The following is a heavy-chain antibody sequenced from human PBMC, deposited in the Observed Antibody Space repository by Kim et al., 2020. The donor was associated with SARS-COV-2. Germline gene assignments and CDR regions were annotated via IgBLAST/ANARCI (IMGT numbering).Heavy chain of an antibody. CDR3: TTLRSDYDFWSCYWSGDYYGMDV. CDR1: GFTFSNAW. V-gene: IGHV3-15*01. Sequence: GGSLRLSCAASGFTFSNAWMSWVRQAPGKGLEWVGRIKSKTDGGTTDYAAPVKGRFIISRDDSKKTLYLQMNSLKTEDTAVSYCTTLRSDYDFWSCYWSGDYYGMDVWRQWTTVTFSS. J-gene: IGHJ6*02. CDR2: IKSKTDGGTT. D-gene: IGHD3-3*01.